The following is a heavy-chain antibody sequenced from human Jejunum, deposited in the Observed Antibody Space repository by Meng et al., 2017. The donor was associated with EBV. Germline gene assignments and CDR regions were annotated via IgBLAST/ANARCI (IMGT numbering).Heavy chain of an antibody. V-gene: IGHV1-3*04. CDR1: GYMFISYA. CDR2: INIGNGNT. Sequence: QGHGVQSVCEVKKPGASVKVSCKASGYMFISYARHWVRQVPGQRLEWMGWINIGNGNTKYSQKFHGRLTISRDTSANTAYLELSSLTSEDTAIYYCATGDDYGNSNFDYWGQGTLVTVSS. CDR3: ATGDDYGNSNFDY. J-gene: IGHJ4*02. D-gene: IGHD2/OR15-2a*01.